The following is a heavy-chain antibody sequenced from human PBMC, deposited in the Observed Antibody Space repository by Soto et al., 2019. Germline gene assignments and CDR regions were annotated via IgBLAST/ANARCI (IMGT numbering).Heavy chain of an antibody. V-gene: IGHV1-3*01. CDR2: INAGNGNT. CDR3: ARVGSGGGYYFDY. J-gene: IGHJ4*02. CDR1: GYTFTSYA. D-gene: IGHD2-15*01. Sequence: QVQLVQSGAEVKKPGASVKVSCKASGYTFTSYAMHWVRQAPGQRLEWMGWINAGNGNTKYSQKFQGRVTITRDTSASTAYMELSSLRSEDRAVYYCARVGSGGGYYFDYWGQGTLVTVSS.